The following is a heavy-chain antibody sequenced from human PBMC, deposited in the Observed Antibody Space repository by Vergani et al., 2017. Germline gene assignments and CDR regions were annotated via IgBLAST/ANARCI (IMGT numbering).Heavy chain of an antibody. J-gene: IGHJ4*02. V-gene: IGHV4-34*02. D-gene: IGHD3-10*01. Sequence: QVPLQQWGAGVVKPSGTLSLTFAVFGESFRSLYWSWIRQPPGKGLEWIGEINNDGHTNYNPSLESRVTVSRDTAKNQFSLNLMSVTAAETAMYYCAVRPRVNLVGGGIVTKRTFDYWSQGSLVTVSS. CDR2: INNDGHT. CDR3: AVRPRVNLVGGGIVTKRTFDY. CDR1: GESFRSLY.